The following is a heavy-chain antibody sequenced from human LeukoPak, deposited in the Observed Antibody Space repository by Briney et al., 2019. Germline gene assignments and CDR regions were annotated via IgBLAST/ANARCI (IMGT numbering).Heavy chain of an antibody. CDR1: GFTFSRNG. CDR3: VRLSGYNLDY. V-gene: IGHV3-33*07. Sequence: GGSLRLSCVASGFTFSRNGMYWVRQAPGNGLEWVALIWFDGSKTYYGDSVKGRFTISRDNSKNTLYLEMNSLRAEDTAVYYCVRLSGYNLDYWGQGTLVTVSS. J-gene: IGHJ4*02. CDR2: IWFDGSKT. D-gene: IGHD5-12*01.